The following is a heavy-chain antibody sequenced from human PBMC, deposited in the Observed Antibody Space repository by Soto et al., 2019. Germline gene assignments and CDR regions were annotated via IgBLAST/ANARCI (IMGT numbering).Heavy chain of an antibody. J-gene: IGHJ4*02. Sequence: SETLSLTCTVSGGSISSSSYYWGWIRQPPGKGLEWIGSIYYSGSTYYNPSLKSRVTISVDTSKNQFSLKLSSVTTADTAVYYWARHVAGYSGGFDYWGQGTLVTVSS. V-gene: IGHV4-39*01. D-gene: IGHD6-19*01. CDR3: ARHVAGYSGGFDY. CDR2: IYYSGST. CDR1: GGSISSSSYY.